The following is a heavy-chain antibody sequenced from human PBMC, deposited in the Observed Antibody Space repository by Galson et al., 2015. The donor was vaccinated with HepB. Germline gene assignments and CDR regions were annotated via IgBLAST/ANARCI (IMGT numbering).Heavy chain of an antibody. Sequence: SVKVSCKASGYTFTSNGISWVRQAPGQGLEWMGWISTNSGNTKYAQKLQGRVTLTADTSTRTAYMELRRLRSDDTARYYCARDRSHSFVAWGQGTLVTVSS. D-gene: IGHD6-6*01. V-gene: IGHV1-18*04. J-gene: IGHJ4*02. CDR2: ISTNSGNT. CDR3: ARDRSHSFVA. CDR1: GYTFTSNG.